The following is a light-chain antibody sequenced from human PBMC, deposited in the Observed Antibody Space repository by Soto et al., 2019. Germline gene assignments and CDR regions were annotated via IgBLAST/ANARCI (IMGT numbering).Light chain of an antibody. V-gene: IGLV3-21*02. J-gene: IGLJ1*01. CDR2: DDS. Sequence: SYQLAQSPSVSVAPGQTLTITCGGSSIGSKSVHWYQQKPGQAPVLVVYDDSDRRSGIPERFYGSNSGKTATLTITRVEAGDEADYHCQVWDTRSEHYVFGPGTTVTV. CDR1: SIGSKS. CDR3: QVWDTRSEHYV.